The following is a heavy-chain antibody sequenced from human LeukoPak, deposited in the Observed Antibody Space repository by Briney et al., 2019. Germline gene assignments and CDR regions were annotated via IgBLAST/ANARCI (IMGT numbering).Heavy chain of an antibody. Sequence: ASVKVSCNASGYTFTSYGISWVRQAPGQGLEWMGWISAYNGNTNYAQKLQGRVTMTTDTSTSTAYMELRSLRSDDTAVYYCARDDLRRDSGSYYLNYWGQGTLVTVSS. J-gene: IGHJ4*02. D-gene: IGHD1-26*01. CDR2: ISAYNGNT. CDR3: ARDDLRRDSGSYYLNY. CDR1: GYTFTSYG. V-gene: IGHV1-18*01.